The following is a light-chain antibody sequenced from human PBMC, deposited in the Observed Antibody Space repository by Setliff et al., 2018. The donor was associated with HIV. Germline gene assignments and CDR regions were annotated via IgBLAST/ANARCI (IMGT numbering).Light chain of an antibody. CDR2: RDN. V-gene: IGLV1-47*01. Sequence: QSALTQPPSASETPGQRVTISCSGRSSNIGTNYVFWYQHLPGTAPKLLIYRDNQRPSGVPDRFSGSKSDTSASLAISGLRSEDEAHYYCAAWDDSLKGGVFGGGTQLTVL. CDR3: AAWDDSLKGGV. CDR1: SSNIGTNY. J-gene: IGLJ3*02.